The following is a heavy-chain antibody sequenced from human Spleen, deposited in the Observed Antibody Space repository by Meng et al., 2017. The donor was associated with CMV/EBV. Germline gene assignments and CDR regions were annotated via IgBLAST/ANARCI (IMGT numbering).Heavy chain of an antibody. D-gene: IGHD6-19*01. CDR1: GFTFADYT. V-gene: IGHV3-43*01. CDR3: AKASHSSGWYYFDS. J-gene: IGHJ4*02. CDR2: ISWDGGIT. Sequence: SGFTFADYTMHWVRQAPGKGLEWVSLISWDGGITYYADSVKGRFTISRDNSKNSLYLQMNSLRTEDTAFYYCAKASHSSGWYYFDSWGQGTLVTVSS.